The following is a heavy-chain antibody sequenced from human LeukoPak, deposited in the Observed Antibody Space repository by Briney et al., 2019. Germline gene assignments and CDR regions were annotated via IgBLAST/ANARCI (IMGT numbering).Heavy chain of an antibody. CDR2: IYYSGST. J-gene: IGHJ4*02. CDR3: ATLEYSSSSAFDY. D-gene: IGHD6-6*01. CDR1: GGSISSYY. V-gene: IGHV4-59*08. Sequence: PSETLSLTCTVSGGSISSYYWSWIRQPPGKGLEWIWYIYYSGSTNYNPSLKSRVTISVDTSKNQFSLKLSSVTAADTAVYYCATLEYSSSSAFDYWGQGTLVTVSS.